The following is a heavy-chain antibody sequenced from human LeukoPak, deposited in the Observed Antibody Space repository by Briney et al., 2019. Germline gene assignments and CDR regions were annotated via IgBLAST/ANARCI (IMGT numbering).Heavy chain of an antibody. CDR1: GFTFSSYA. CDR3: AKDRSIGTYYTFDH. D-gene: IGHD1-26*01. Sequence: GGSLRLSCAASGFTFSSYAMSWVRQAPGKGLEWVSAISGSGGSTYYADSVKGRFTISGDNSKNTLYLQMSSLTAADTAVYYCAKDRSIGTYYTFDHWGQGTLVTVSS. V-gene: IGHV3-23*01. J-gene: IGHJ4*02. CDR2: ISGSGGST.